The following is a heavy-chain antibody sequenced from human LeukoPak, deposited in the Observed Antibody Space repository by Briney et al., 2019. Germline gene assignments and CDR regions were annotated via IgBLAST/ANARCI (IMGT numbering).Heavy chain of an antibody. Sequence: GASVKVSCKASGYTFTSYGISWVRQAPGQGLEWMGWMNPNSGNTGYAQKFQGRVTMTRNTSISTAYMELSSLRSEDTAVYYCARVRVVVVVAAIHDWFDPWGQGTLVTVSS. CDR3: ARVRVVVVVAAIHDWFDP. CDR2: MNPNSGNT. V-gene: IGHV1-8*02. CDR1: GYTFTSYG. D-gene: IGHD2-15*01. J-gene: IGHJ5*02.